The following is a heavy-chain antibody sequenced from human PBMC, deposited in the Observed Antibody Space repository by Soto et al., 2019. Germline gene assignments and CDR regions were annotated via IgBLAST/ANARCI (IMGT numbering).Heavy chain of an antibody. CDR1: GYIFTNYY. J-gene: IGHJ5*02. Sequence: ASVKVSCKASGYIFTNYYMHWVRQAPGQGLEWMGTINAGGGYTTYAQRFQGRVTMTRDTSTSTVSMELSSLRYEDTALYYCTSVGAIVVVPAPFDLWGQGTLVPVSS. V-gene: IGHV1-46*03. CDR2: INAGGGYT. D-gene: IGHD2-21*02. CDR3: TSVGAIVVVPAPFDL.